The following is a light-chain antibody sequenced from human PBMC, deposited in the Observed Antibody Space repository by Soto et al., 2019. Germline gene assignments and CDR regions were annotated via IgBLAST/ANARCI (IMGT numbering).Light chain of an antibody. CDR1: QSVSSN. CDR3: HQRRSWPRT. V-gene: IGKV3D-15*01. Sequence: EIVMTQSPATLSVSPGARATLSCRASQSVSSNLAWYQQKPGQAPRLLIYGASTRATGIPARFSGSGSGTEFTLTISSLQSEDFAVYYCHQRRSWPRTFGQGTKG. CDR2: GAS. J-gene: IGKJ1*01.